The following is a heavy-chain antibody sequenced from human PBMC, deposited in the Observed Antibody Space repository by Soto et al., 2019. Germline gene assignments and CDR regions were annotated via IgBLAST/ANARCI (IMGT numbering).Heavy chain of an antibody. CDR3: ARGGSLWFGELSAYYYGMDV. D-gene: IGHD3-10*01. J-gene: IGHJ6*02. CDR2: MNPNSGNT. Sequence: ASVKVSCKASGYTFTSYDINWVRQATGQGLEWMGWMNPNSGNTDYAQKFRGRVTMTRDTSIRTAYMELSGLTSEDTAVYYCARGGSLWFGELSAYYYGMDVWGQGTTVTVSS. CDR1: GYTFTSYD. V-gene: IGHV1-8*01.